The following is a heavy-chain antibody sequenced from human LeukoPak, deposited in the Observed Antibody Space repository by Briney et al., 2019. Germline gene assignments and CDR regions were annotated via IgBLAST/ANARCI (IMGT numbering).Heavy chain of an antibody. V-gene: IGHV1-69*13. CDR2: IIPIFGTA. CDR3: AREGGRITIFGVANNWFDP. CDR1: GGTFSSYA. Sequence: ASVTVSCTASGGTFSSYAISWVRQAPGQGLEWMGGIIPIFGTANYAQKFQGRVTITADESTSTAYMELSSLRSEDTAVYYCAREGGRITIFGVANNWFDPWGQGTLVTVSS. D-gene: IGHD3-3*01. J-gene: IGHJ5*02.